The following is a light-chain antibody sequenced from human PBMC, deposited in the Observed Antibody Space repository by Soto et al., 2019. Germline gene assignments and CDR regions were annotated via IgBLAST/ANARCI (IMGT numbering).Light chain of an antibody. Sequence: EIVLTQSPGTLSLSPGERATLSCRASQSISSSYLAWYQQKHGQAPRLLIYGASSRATGVPDRFSGSGSGTDFTLTITGLEPEDFAVYYCQQYGTSSWTFGQGSKVEI. J-gene: IGKJ1*01. CDR1: QSISSSY. CDR3: QQYGTSSWT. CDR2: GAS. V-gene: IGKV3-20*01.